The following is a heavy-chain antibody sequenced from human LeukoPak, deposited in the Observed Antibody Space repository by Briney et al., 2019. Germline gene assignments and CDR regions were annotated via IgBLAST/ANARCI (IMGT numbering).Heavy chain of an antibody. V-gene: IGHV3-74*01. CDR3: ARVSRYEFDY. D-gene: IGHD1-1*01. CDR2: INSDGSST. CDR1: GFIFRSYW. J-gene: IGHJ4*02. Sequence: GGSLRLSCAASGFIFRSYWMHWVRQAPGKGLVWVSRINSDGSSTTYADSVKGRFTISRDNAKNTLYLQMNSLRAEDTVVYFCARVSRYEFDYWGQGTLVTVSS.